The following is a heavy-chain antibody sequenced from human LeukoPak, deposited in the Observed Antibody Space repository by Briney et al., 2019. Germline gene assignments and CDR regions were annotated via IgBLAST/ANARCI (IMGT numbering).Heavy chain of an antibody. V-gene: IGHV3-66*01. CDR3: ARDRLTIFGVVIGSNMDV. CDR1: GFTATSNY. D-gene: IGHD3-3*01. CDR2: IYTGGST. J-gene: IGHJ6*03. Sequence: GGSLRLSCAVSGFTATSNYMSWVRQAPGGGLEWVSVIYTGGSTYYADSVKGRFTISRDNSKNTLYLQMNSLRAEDTAVYYCARDRLTIFGVVIGSNMDVWGKGTTVAVSS.